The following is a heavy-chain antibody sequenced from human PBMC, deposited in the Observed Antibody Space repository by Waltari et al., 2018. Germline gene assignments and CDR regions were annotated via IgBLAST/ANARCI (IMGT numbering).Heavy chain of an antibody. Sequence: QVQLQESGPGLVKPSETLSLTCAVSGYSISSGYYWGWIRQPPGKGLEWIGSIYHSGSTYYTPSLKSRVTISVDTSKNQFSLKLSSVTAADTAVYYCARVGVSGWSPFDYWGQGTLVTVSS. CDR2: IYHSGST. D-gene: IGHD6-19*01. J-gene: IGHJ4*02. V-gene: IGHV4-38-2*01. CDR3: ARVGVSGWSPFDY. CDR1: GYSISSGYY.